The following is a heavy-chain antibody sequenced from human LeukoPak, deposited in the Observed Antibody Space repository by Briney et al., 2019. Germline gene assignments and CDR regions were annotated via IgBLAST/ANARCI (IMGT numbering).Heavy chain of an antibody. Sequence: PSETLSLTCAVYGGSFSGYYWSWIRQPPGKGLDGMGEINHSGSTNYNPSLKSRVTISVDTSKNQFSLKLSSVTAADTAVYYCARADQYSYGYFDYWGQGTLVTVSS. J-gene: IGHJ4*02. CDR3: ARADQYSYGYFDY. D-gene: IGHD5-18*01. CDR2: INHSGST. V-gene: IGHV4-34*01. CDR1: GGSFSGYY.